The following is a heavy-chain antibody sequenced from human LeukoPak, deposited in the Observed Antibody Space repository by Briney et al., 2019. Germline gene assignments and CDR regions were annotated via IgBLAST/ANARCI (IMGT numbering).Heavy chain of an antibody. CDR3: ARALPNYYGSGSYRNYWYFDL. CDR2: INHSGST. Sequence: SETPSLTCAVYGGSFSGYYWSWIRQPPGKGLEWTGEINHSGSTNYDPSLKSRVTISVDTSKNQFSLKLSSVTAADTAVYYCARALPNYYGSGSYRNYWYFDLWGRGTLVTVSS. V-gene: IGHV4-34*01. J-gene: IGHJ2*01. D-gene: IGHD3-10*01. CDR1: GGSFSGYY.